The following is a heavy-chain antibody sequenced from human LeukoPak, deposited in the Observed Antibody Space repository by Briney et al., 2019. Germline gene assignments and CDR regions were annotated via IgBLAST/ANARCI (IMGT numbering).Heavy chain of an antibody. CDR1: GFTISSNY. V-gene: IGHV3-53*01. J-gene: IGHJ5*02. CDR3: ARLGEAEGWFAP. D-gene: IGHD3-16*01. Sequence: PGGSLLLSSAASGFTISSNYMSWVRQAPGKGLEWVSVIYNGGTTYYADSVKGRFTISRDNSKSTLYLQMNSLRAEDTAVYYCARLGEAEGWFAPWGQGTLVTVSS. CDR2: IYNGGTT.